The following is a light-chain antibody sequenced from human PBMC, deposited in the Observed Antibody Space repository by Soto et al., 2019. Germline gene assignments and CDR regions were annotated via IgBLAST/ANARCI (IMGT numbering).Light chain of an antibody. J-gene: IGLJ3*02. CDR2: VNSDGSH. CDR1: SGHNSYA. Sequence: QSVLTQSPSASASLGASVKLTCTLSSGHNSYAIAWHQQQPEKGPRYLMKVNSDGSHSKGDGIPDRFSGSSSGAERYLTTSSLLSEDEADYYGQTWSTDIRVFGGGTKVTVL. CDR3: QTWSTDIRV. V-gene: IGLV4-69*01.